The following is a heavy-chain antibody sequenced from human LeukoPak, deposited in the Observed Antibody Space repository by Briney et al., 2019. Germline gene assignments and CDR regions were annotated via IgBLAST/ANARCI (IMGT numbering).Heavy chain of an antibody. V-gene: IGHV3-21*01. J-gene: IGHJ3*02. CDR1: GFTFSTYS. CDR3: AREMPTTLNAFGI. Sequence: PGGSLRLSCAASGFTFSTYSMNWVRQAPGKGLEWVSSISSSSNFIYYADSVKGRFTISRDNAKNSLYLHMNSLRAEDTAVYFCAREMPTTLNAFGIWGQGTMVTVSS. D-gene: IGHD1-1*01. CDR2: ISSSSNFI.